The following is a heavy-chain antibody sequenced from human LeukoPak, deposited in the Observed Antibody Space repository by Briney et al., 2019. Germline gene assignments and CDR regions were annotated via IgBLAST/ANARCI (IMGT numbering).Heavy chain of an antibody. CDR1: EFTFSSYS. J-gene: IGHJ3*02. D-gene: IGHD1-14*01. V-gene: IGHV3-21*01. CDR3: ATPGPEGQDAFDI. Sequence: GGSLRLSCAASEFTFSSYSMNWVRQAPGKGLEWVSSISSSSSYIYYANSVKGRFTISRDNAKNSLYLQMNSLRAEDTAVYYCATPGPEGQDAFDIWGQGTMVTVSS. CDR2: ISSSSSYI.